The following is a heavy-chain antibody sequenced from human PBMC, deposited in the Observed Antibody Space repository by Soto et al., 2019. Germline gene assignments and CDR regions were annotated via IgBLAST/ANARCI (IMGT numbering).Heavy chain of an antibody. CDR1: GASTSTNDW. CDR2: IHHGGNT. CDR3: ARDHRFSGSWGFDY. J-gene: IGHJ4*02. V-gene: IGHV4-4*02. Sequence: QVQLQESGPGLVKPSETLSLTCAVSGASTSTNDWWTWVRQSPGRGLEWIGEIHHGGNTNYNPSLKSRVTISLDKSKDQLSLKLNSVTVADTAVYYCARDHRFSGSWGFDYWGQGALVIVSS. D-gene: IGHD6-13*01.